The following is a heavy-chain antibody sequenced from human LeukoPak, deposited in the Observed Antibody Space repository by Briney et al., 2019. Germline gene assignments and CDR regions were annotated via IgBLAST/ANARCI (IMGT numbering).Heavy chain of an antibody. V-gene: IGHV4-34*01. CDR3: ARGLSYDSSGYYYRSNDY. CDR1: GGSFSGYY. Sequence: SETLSLTCAVYGGSFSGYYWSWVRQPPGKGLEWIGEINHSGSTTSNPSLKSRVTISVDTSKNQFSLKLSSVTAADTAVYYCARGLSYDSSGYYYRSNDYWGQGTLVTVSS. CDR2: INHSGST. J-gene: IGHJ4*02. D-gene: IGHD3-22*01.